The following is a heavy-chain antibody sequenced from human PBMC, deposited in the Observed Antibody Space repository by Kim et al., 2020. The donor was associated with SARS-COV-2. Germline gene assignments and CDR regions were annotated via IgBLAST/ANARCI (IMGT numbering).Heavy chain of an antibody. V-gene: IGHV3-48*02. CDR2: ISSSSSTI. CDR1: GFTFSSYS. J-gene: IGHJ4*02. D-gene: IGHD3-16*02. Sequence: GGSLRLSCAASGFTFSSYSMNWVRQAPWKGLEWVSYISSSSSTIYYADSVKGRFTISRDNAKNSLYLQMNSLRDEDTAVYYCARDWRLRLGELSLYLLYYFDYWGQGTLVTVAS. CDR3: ARDWRLRLGELSLYLLYYFDY.